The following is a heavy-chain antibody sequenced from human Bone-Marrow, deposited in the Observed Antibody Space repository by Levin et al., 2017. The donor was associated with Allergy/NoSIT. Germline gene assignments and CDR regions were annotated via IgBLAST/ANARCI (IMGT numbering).Heavy chain of an antibody. CDR3: VSRLGH. CDR1: GYTFTSHW. J-gene: IGHJ4*02. V-gene: IGHV5-51*06. CDR2: IYPADSDT. Sequence: GESLKISCQVSGYTFTSHWIGWVRQKPETGLEWMGIIYPADSDTTYSPSFPGQVAISVDKSTSTAYLQWGSLKASDSAMYYCVSRLGHWGQGTLVTVSS. D-gene: IGHD3/OR15-3a*01.